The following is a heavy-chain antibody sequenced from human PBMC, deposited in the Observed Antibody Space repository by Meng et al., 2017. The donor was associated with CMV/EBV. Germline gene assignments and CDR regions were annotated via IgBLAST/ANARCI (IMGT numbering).Heavy chain of an antibody. Sequence: QLQRQAPGPGLVKPSEPLSLTCTVSGGSISSSCYYWGWIRQPPGKGLEWIGSIYYSGSTYYNPSLKSRVTISVDTSKNQFSLKLSSVTAADTAVYYCARDRDIVVVPGDPWFDPWGQGTLVTVSS. CDR3: ARDRDIVVVPGDPWFDP. CDR1: GGSISSSCYY. D-gene: IGHD2-2*01. J-gene: IGHJ5*02. CDR2: IYYSGST. V-gene: IGHV4-39*07.